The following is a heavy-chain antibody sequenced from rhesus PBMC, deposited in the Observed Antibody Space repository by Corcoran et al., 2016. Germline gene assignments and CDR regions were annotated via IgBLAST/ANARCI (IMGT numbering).Heavy chain of an antibody. D-gene: IGHD1-44*01. CDR3: ARESSGNPDY. CDR1: GYSISSGYG. V-gene: IGHV4-127*01. CDR2: IYGGSGST. Sequence: QVQLQESGPGLVKPSETLSLTCAVSGYSISSGYGWGWIRQPPGKGLEWIGQIYGGSGSTYYNPSLKSGVTVSKDTSKNQFSLKLSSVTAADTAVYYGARESSGNPDYWGQGVLVTVSS. J-gene: IGHJ4*01.